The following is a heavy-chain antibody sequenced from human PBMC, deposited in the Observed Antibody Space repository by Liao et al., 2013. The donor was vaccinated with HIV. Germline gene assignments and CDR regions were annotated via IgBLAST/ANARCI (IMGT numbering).Heavy chain of an antibody. CDR3: ARVSIFDAFDV. D-gene: IGHD3-9*01. J-gene: IGHJ3*01. CDR1: RGSISSSSHY. V-gene: IGHV4-39*07. CDR2: ISYSGST. Sequence: QLQLQESGPGLVKPSETLSLTCTVSRGSISSSSHYWGWIRQPPGKGLEWIGTISYSGSTFYNPSLKSRVTISVDTSKNQFSLKLTSVTAADTAVYYCARVSIFDAFDVWGQGTMVTVSS.